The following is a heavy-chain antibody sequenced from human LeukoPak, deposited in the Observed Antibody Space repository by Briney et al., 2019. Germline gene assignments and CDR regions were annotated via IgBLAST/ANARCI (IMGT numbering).Heavy chain of an antibody. Sequence: SETLSLTCTVSGGSISSYYWSWIRQPAGKGLEWIGRIYTSGGTNYNPSLKSRVTMSVDTSKNQFSLKLSSVTAADTAVYYCARDSGIAARQPQAFDIWGQGTMVTVSS. V-gene: IGHV4-4*07. CDR2: IYTSGGT. D-gene: IGHD6-6*01. CDR1: GGSISSYY. CDR3: ARDSGIAARQPQAFDI. J-gene: IGHJ3*02.